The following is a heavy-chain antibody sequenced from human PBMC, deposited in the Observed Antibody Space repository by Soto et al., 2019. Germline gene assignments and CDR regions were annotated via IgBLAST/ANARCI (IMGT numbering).Heavy chain of an antibody. D-gene: IGHD3-3*01. J-gene: IGHJ6*02. V-gene: IGHV1-18*01. CDR3: ARDGITIFGVVIMWERNYYYYGMDV. CDR2: ISAYNGNT. CDR1: GYTFTSYG. Sequence: ASVKVSCKASGYTFTSYGISWVRQATGQGLEWMGWISAYNGNTNYAQKLQGRVTMTTDTSTSTAYMELRSLRSDDTAVYYCARDGITIFGVVIMWERNYYYYGMDVWGQGTTVTVSS.